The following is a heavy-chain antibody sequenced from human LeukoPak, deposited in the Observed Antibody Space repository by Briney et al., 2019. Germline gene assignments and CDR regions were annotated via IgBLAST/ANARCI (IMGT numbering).Heavy chain of an antibody. D-gene: IGHD3-9*01. CDR2: ISSSSSYI. J-gene: IGHJ6*02. CDR3: ARECGLRYFDWSLLDYGMDV. Sequence: GGSLRLSCAASGFTFSSYSMNWVRQAPGKGLEWVSSISSSSSYIYYADSVKGRFTISKDNAKNSLYLQMNSLRAEDTAVYYCARECGLRYFDWSLLDYGMDVWGQGTTVTVSS. V-gene: IGHV3-21*01. CDR1: GFTFSSYS.